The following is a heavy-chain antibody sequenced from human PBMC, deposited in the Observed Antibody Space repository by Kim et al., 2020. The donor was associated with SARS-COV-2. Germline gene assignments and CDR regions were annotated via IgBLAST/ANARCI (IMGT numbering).Heavy chain of an antibody. CDR2: INHSGST. CDR3: ARGGRGGYSSSWYLVYFDY. Sequence: SETLSLTCAVYGGSFSGYYWSWIRQPPGKGLEWIGEINHSGSTNYNPSLKSRVTISVDTSKNQFSLKLSSVTAADTAVYYCARGGRGGYSSSWYLVYFDYWGQGTLVTVSS. V-gene: IGHV4-34*01. J-gene: IGHJ4*02. D-gene: IGHD6-13*01. CDR1: GGSFSGYY.